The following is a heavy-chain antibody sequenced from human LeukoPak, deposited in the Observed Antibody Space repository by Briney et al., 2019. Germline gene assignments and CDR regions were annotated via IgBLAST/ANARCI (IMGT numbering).Heavy chain of an antibody. CDR1: GFTFSSYA. V-gene: IGHV3-23*01. J-gene: IGHJ4*02. CDR3: AKDLRVDTAMVTFGFDY. CDR2: ISGSGGST. D-gene: IGHD5-18*01. Sequence: PGGSLRLSCAASGFTFSSYAMSWVRQAPGKGLEWVSAISGSGGSTYYADSVKGLFTISRDNSKNTLYLQMNSLRAEDTAVYYCAKDLRVDTAMVTFGFDYWGQGTLVTVSS.